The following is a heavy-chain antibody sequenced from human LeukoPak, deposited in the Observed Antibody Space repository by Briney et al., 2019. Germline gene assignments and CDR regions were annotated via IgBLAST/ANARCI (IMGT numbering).Heavy chain of an antibody. D-gene: IGHD6-13*01. V-gene: IGHV3-74*01. CDR3: AKDGGDSSSWYYFDY. J-gene: IGHJ4*02. Sequence: PGGSLRLSCAASGFTFSSYWMHWVRQAPGKGLVWVSRINSDGSSTNYADSVKGRFTISRDNAKNTLYLQMNSLRAEDTAVYYCAKDGGDSSSWYYFDYWGQGTLVTVSS. CDR1: GFTFSSYW. CDR2: INSDGSST.